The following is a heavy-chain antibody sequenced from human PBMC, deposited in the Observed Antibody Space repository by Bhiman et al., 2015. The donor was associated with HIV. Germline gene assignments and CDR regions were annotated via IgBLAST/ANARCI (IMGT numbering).Heavy chain of an antibody. CDR1: GFTFSNYA. J-gene: IGHJ4*02. CDR2: ISGSGYST. D-gene: IGHD2-15*01. CDR3: AKGGILFPFDY. V-gene: IGHV3-23*01. Sequence: QLLESGGGLVQPGGSLRLSCAASGFTFSNYAMTWVRQAPGKGLEWVSTISGSGYSTYYADSVKGRFTISRDNSKNTLYLQMNSLRAEDTAVYYCAKGGILFPFDYWGQGTLVTVSS.